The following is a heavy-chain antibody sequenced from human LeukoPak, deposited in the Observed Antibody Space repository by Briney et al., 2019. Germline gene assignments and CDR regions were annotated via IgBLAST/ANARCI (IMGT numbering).Heavy chain of an antibody. Sequence: GGSLRLSCAASGFTFDDYTMHWVRQAPGKGLEWVSLISWDGGSTYYADSVKGRFTISRDNSKNSLYLQMNSLRTEDTALYYCAKDAADIAAAGLLDYWGQGTLVTVSS. CDR2: ISWDGGST. D-gene: IGHD6-13*01. CDR3: AKDAADIAAAGLLDY. CDR1: GFTFDDYT. J-gene: IGHJ4*02. V-gene: IGHV3-43*01.